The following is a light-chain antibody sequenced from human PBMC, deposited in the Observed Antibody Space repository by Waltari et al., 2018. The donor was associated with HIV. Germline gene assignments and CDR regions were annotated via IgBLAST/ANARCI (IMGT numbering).Light chain of an antibody. CDR1: IFARKY. CDR3: QGIDSSGRKV. CDR2: KDN. J-gene: IGLJ2*01. V-gene: IGLV3-25*03. Sequence: SHELTPPPSVSVSPGQTATIRCSGDIFARKYAYWFQQKPGQAPVLLIYKDNERPTAITERFSGSSSGATVTLTITGVRAEDEADYYCQGIDSSGRKVFGGGTRLTVL.